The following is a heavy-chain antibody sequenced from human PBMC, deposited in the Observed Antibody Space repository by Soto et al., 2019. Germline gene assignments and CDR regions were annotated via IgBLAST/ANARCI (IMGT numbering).Heavy chain of an antibody. CDR2: IDWDDDK. J-gene: IGHJ6*02. V-gene: IGHV2-70*01. CDR1: GFSLSTSGMC. CDR3: ARILLAGSCLGSYYKTPYYYYGMDV. Sequence: SGPTLVNPTQTLTLNCTFSGFSLSTSGMCVSWIRQPPGKALEWLALIDWDDDKYYSTSLKTRLTISKDTSKNQVVLTMTNMDPVDTATYYCARILLAGSCLGSYYKTPYYYYGMDVWGQGTTVTVSS. D-gene: IGHD3-10*02.